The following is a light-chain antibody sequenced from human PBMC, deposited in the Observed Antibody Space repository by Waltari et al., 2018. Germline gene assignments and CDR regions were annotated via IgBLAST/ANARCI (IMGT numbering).Light chain of an antibody. Sequence: QSALTQPASVSGSPGQSITIPCTGTSSDGGGYNSVSWYQDHPGQAPKVIIYDVSDRPSGISERFSGSKSGNTASLTISGLQAEDEADYYCSSQSSDNVVLFGGGTKLTVL. CDR1: SSDGGGYNS. J-gene: IGLJ2*01. CDR2: DVS. V-gene: IGLV2-14*03. CDR3: SSQSSDNVVL.